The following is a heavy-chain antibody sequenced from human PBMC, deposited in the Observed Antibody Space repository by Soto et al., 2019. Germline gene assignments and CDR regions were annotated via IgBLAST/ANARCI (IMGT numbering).Heavy chain of an antibody. CDR2: INPSRGSA. D-gene: IGHD1-7*01. CDR3: ASPLIGNTSDL. V-gene: IGHV1-46*01. CDR1: GYTLFRYI. Sequence: ASVKVSCKASGYTLFRYIIHWARQAPGPGLEWIGIINPSRGSATYGPIFQGRVSLTTDMPTSTVYMELSSLRSEDTAIYYCASPLIGNTSDLWGQGTSVTVSS. J-gene: IGHJ6*02.